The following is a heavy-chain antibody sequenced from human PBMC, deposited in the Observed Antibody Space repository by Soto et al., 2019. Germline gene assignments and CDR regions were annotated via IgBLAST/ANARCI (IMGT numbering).Heavy chain of an antibody. CDR2: ISSSSSTI. CDR1: GFTFSSYS. D-gene: IGHD5-18*01. V-gene: IGHV3-48*01. CDR3: ARDSGYSYGPPDY. J-gene: IGHJ4*02. Sequence: EVQLVESGGGLVQPGGSLRLSCAASGFTFSSYSMNWVRQAPGKGLEGVSYISSSSSTIYYADSVKGRFTISRDNGKNSVYLQMNSLRAEDTAVYYCARDSGYSYGPPDYWGQGTLVTVSS.